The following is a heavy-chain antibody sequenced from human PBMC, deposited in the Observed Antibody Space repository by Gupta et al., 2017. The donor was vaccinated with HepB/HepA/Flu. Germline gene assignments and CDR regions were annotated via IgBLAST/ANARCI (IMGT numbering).Heavy chain of an antibody. V-gene: IGHV3-23*01. CDR3: AKGHRDGYNLRFDY. D-gene: IGHD5-24*01. CDR2: ISGSGGST. J-gene: IGHJ4*02. Sequence: EVQLLESGGGLVQPGGSMRLSCAASGLSFNSYAMTLVRRAPGKGLEWVSSISGSGGSTYYADSVKGRFTISRDNSKNTLYLQMNSLRAEDTALYDCAKGHRDGYNLRFDYWGQGTLVTVSS. CDR1: GLSFNSYA.